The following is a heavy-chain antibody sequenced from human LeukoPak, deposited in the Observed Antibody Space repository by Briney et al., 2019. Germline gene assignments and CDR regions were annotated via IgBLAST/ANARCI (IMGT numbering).Heavy chain of an antibody. V-gene: IGHV3-7*01. J-gene: IGHJ6*02. CDR1: GFTFRDYW. CDR2: IKQDGSEK. D-gene: IGHD5-18*01. Sequence: GGSLRLSCAASGFTFRDYWMTWVRQAPGKGLEWGANIKQDGSEKYYVESVEGRFSISRDNAKNSLFLQMNSLRADDTAMYYCARRLMDTAMAYYYYYALDVWGQGTTVTVSS. CDR3: ARRLMDTAMAYYYYYALDV.